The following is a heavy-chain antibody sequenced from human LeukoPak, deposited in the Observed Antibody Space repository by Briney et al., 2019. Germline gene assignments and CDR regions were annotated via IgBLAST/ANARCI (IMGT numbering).Heavy chain of an antibody. V-gene: IGHV3-33*06. D-gene: IGHD2-21*02. CDR3: AKEAKVNCGGDCYYQYYFDY. CDR1: GFTFSSYG. J-gene: IGHJ4*02. Sequence: GRSLRLSCAASGFTFSSYGMHWVRQAPGKGLEWVAVIWYDGSNKYYADSVKGRFTISRDNSKNTLYLQMNSLRAEDTAVYYCAKEAKVNCGGDCYYQYYFDYWGQGTLVTVSS. CDR2: IWYDGSNK.